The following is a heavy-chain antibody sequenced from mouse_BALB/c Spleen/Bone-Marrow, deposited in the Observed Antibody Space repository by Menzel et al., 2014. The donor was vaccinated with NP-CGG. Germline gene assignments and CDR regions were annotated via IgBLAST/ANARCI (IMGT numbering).Heavy chain of an antibody. CDR1: GYAFTNYL. V-gene: IGHV1-54*01. Sequence: ESGAELVRPGTSVKVSCKASGYAFTNYLIEWVKQRPGQGLEWIGVINPGSGGTNYNEKFKGKATLTADKSSSTAYMQLSSLTSDDSAVYFCARRYRYEAMDYWGQGTSVTVSS. CDR3: ARRYRYEAMDY. D-gene: IGHD2-14*01. J-gene: IGHJ4*01. CDR2: INPGSGGT.